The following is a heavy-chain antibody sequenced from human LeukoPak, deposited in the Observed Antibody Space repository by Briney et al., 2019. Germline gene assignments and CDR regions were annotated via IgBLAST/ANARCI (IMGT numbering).Heavy chain of an antibody. D-gene: IGHD3-3*01. Sequence: SETLSLTCTVSGGSISSYYWSWIRQPPGKGLEWIGYIYYSGCTNYNPSLKSRVTISVDTSKNQFSLKLSSVTAADTAVYYCARAVQTIFGVVTGFDPWGQGTLVTVSS. CDR2: IYYSGCT. CDR3: ARAVQTIFGVVTGFDP. V-gene: IGHV4-59*01. CDR1: GGSISSYY. J-gene: IGHJ5*02.